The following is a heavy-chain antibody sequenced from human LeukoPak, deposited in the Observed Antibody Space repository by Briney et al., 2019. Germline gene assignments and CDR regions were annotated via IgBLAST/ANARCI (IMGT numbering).Heavy chain of an antibody. Sequence: EGSLRLSCAASGFTFSSYAMTWVRQAPGKGLEWVSIFYSGGSTYYADSVKGRFAMSRDNSKNTLYLQMNTLRVEDTAVYYCARTDSSGYLDCWGQGTLVTVSS. V-gene: IGHV3-23*03. CDR3: ARTDSSGYLDC. CDR1: GFTFSSYA. D-gene: IGHD3-22*01. J-gene: IGHJ4*02. CDR2: FYSGGST.